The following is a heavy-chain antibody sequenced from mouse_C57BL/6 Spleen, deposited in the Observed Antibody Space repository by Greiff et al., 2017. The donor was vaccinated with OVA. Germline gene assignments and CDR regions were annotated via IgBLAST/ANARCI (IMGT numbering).Heavy chain of an antibody. D-gene: IGHD1-1*01. V-gene: IGHV5-6*01. CDR3: ARQVDYGSRWWYFDV. CDR1: GFTFSSYG. CDR2: ISSGGSYT. J-gene: IGHJ1*03. Sequence: EVKLVESGGDLVKPGGSLKLSCAASGFTFSSYGMSWVRQTPDKRLEWVATISSGGSYTYYPDSVKGRFTISRDNAKNTLYLQMSSLKSEDTAMYYCARQVDYGSRWWYFDVWGTGTTVTVSS.